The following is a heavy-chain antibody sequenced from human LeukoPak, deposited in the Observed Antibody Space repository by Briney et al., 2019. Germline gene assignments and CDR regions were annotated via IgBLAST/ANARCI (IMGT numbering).Heavy chain of an antibody. Sequence: PSETLSLTCTASGGSISSYYWSWVRQPPGKGLERIGYIHNSGNSNYNRSLKSRVTISVDTSKNQFSLRLTSVTAADTAVYYCARKGSSGWFDYWGQGTLVTVSS. J-gene: IGHJ4*02. CDR2: IHNSGNS. CDR3: ARKGSSGWFDY. V-gene: IGHV4-59*12. CDR1: GGSISSYY. D-gene: IGHD6-19*01.